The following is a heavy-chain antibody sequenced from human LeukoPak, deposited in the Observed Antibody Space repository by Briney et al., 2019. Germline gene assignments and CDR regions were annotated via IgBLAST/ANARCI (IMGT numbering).Heavy chain of an antibody. J-gene: IGHJ3*02. CDR3: ARGRDGSDAFDI. D-gene: IGHD3-10*01. Sequence: QPGGSLRLSCAASGFTFSSYWMHWVRQAPGKGLVWVSRINSDGSSTSYADSVKGRFTISRDNAKNTLYLQMNSLRAEDTAVYYCARGRDGSDAFDIWGQGTMVTVSS. CDR2: INSDGSST. CDR1: GFTFSSYW. V-gene: IGHV3-74*01.